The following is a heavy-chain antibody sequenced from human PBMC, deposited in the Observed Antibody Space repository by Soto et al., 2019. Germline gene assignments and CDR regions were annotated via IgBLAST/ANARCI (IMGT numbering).Heavy chain of an antibody. CDR3: VRGLRRGYSVY. CDR1: GYTFTGDD. Sequence: QVQLVQSGAEVKKPGASVKVSCKASGYTFTGDDVNWVRHATGQGLEWVGWMNPNTGVAGFAQKFQGRVTLTGNTSITTAYMELSSLRSEDTAVYYCVRGLRRGYSVYWGQGTLVTVSS. CDR2: MNPNTGVA. D-gene: IGHD2-2*03. V-gene: IGHV1-8*01. J-gene: IGHJ4*02.